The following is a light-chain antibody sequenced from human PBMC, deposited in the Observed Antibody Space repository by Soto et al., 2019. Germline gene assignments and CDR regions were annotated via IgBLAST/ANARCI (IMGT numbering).Light chain of an antibody. J-gene: IGKJ5*01. Sequence: PGERAPLACRASQSVTSSHLAWYQQKPGQAPRLVIYGASGRAPGIPDRFSGSGSGTDFTLTISRLEPEDFAVDYCQQYGSSPITCGQGTRLEI. CDR1: QSVTSSH. CDR3: QQYGSSPIT. V-gene: IGKV3-20*01. CDR2: GAS.